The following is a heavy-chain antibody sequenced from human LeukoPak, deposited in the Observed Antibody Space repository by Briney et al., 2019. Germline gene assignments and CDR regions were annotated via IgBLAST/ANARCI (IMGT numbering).Heavy chain of an antibody. CDR1: GFTFSSYS. CDR2: ISSSSTYI. Sequence: PGGSLRLSCAASGFTFSSYSMNWVRQAPGKGLEWVSSISSSSTYIYYADSVKGRFAISRDSAKNSLYLQMNSLRAEDTAVYYCARDKNTVTTAYFHHWGQGTLVTVSS. V-gene: IGHV3-21*01. CDR3: ARDKNTVTTAYFHH. J-gene: IGHJ1*01. D-gene: IGHD4-17*01.